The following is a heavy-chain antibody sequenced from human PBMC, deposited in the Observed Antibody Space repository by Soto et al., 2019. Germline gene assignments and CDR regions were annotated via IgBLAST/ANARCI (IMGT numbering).Heavy chain of an antibody. CDR2: INHSGST. CDR1: GGSFSGYY. D-gene: IGHD3-3*01. Sequence: SETLSLTCAVYGGSFSGYYWSWIRQPPGKGLEWIGEINHSGSTNYNPSLKSRVTISVDTSKNQFSLKLSSVTAADTAVYYCARAVGDFWSGYRGYGMDVWGQGTTVTV. V-gene: IGHV4-34*01. CDR3: ARAVGDFWSGYRGYGMDV. J-gene: IGHJ6*02.